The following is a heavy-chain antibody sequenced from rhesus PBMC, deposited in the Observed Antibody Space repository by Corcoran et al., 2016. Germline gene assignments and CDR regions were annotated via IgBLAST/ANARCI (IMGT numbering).Heavy chain of an antibody. V-gene: IGHV1S9*01. CDR3: TRGDFTIFGVVANYYFDY. CDR1: GYTFTSYY. J-gene: IGHJ4*01. CDR2: MNPSKRNT. Sequence: QVQLVQSGAEVTKPGASVQLSCKASGYTFTSYYINWVRQAPGQVLEWMGGMNPSKRNTGDAQKFQCRVNMTRDTSKSTAYMELSSLRAEDTAVYYCTRGDFTIFGVVANYYFDYWGQGVLVTVSS. D-gene: IGHD3-3*01.